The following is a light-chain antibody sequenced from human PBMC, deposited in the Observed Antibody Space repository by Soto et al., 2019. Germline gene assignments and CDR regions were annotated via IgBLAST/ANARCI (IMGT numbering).Light chain of an antibody. CDR2: GAS. CDR1: QSISDT. CDR3: HQYNNWWWP. J-gene: IGKJ1*01. V-gene: IGKV3-15*01. Sequence: EIVMTQSPATLSVSPGGRATLSCRASQSISDTLAWYQQKPGQAPRLHTHGASTRATGFPARFSGSGSGKHFTLTISGLESEDFAGYYCHQYNNWWWPFAQGTKVDIK.